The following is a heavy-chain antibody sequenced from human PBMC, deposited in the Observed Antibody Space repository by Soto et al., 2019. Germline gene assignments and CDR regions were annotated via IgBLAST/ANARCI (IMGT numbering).Heavy chain of an antibody. CDR3: ARDFFRGGNSDWIDS. Sequence: QVQLQESGPGLVKPSQTLSLTCTVSGGSISTGDYYWSWIRQPPGKGLEWIGYIYYRGSTNYNPSLKSRVTISIDTSKNQFSLKLSSVTAAYTAVYYCARDFFRGGNSDWIDSWGQGTLVTVSS. D-gene: IGHD2-15*01. J-gene: IGHJ5*01. CDR2: IYYRGST. V-gene: IGHV4-30-4*01. CDR1: GGSISTGDYY.